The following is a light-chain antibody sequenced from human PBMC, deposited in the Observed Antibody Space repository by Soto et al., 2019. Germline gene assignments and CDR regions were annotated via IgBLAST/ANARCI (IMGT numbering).Light chain of an antibody. J-gene: IGKJ1*01. CDR3: QQSYNTPPT. CDR1: QSISRN. V-gene: IGKV1-39*01. Sequence: DIQMTQSPSSLSASVGDRVTITCRASQSISRNLNWYQQKQGKAPKLLIYAASSLQSGVPSRFSGSGSRTDFTLTISSLQPEDFATYYCQQSYNTPPTFGQGTKVESK. CDR2: AAS.